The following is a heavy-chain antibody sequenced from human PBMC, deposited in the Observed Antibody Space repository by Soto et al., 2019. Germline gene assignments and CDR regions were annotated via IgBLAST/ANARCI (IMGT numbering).Heavy chain of an antibody. CDR3: ARGGRMVYAMFSGCFDP. V-gene: IGHV4-59*01. Sequence: SETLSLTCTVSGGSISSYYWSWIRQPPGKGLEWIGYIYYSGSTNYNPSLKSRVTISVDTSKNQFSLKLSSVTAADTAVYYCARGGRMVYAMFSGCFDPWGQGTLVTVSS. CDR2: IYYSGST. J-gene: IGHJ5*02. D-gene: IGHD2-8*01. CDR1: GGSISSYY.